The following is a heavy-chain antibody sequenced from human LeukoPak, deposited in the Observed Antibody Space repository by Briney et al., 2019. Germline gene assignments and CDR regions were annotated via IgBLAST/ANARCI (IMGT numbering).Heavy chain of an antibody. V-gene: IGHV3-11*04. Sequence: PGGSLRLSCAASGFTFSDYYMSWIRQAPGKGLEWVSYISSSGSTIYYADSVKGRFTISRDNSQSTLYLHMNSLSTEDTALYYCARAVPAPGTPENAFDIWGQGTMVTVSS. D-gene: IGHD6-13*01. J-gene: IGHJ3*02. CDR3: ARAVPAPGTPENAFDI. CDR2: ISSSGSTI. CDR1: GFTFSDYY.